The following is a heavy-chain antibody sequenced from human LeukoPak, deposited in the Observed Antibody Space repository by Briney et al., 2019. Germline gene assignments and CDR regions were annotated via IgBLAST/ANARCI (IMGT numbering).Heavy chain of an antibody. CDR3: AKGGGRDSSGYYASWDY. J-gene: IGHJ4*02. V-gene: IGHV3-64*01. Sequence: GGSLRLSCTASGFTFSSYAMHWVRQAPGKGLEYVSAISSNGGSTYYANFVKGRFTISRDNSKNTLYLQMGSLRAEDMAVYYCAKGGGRDSSGYYASWDYWGQGTLVTVSS. CDR1: GFTFSSYA. CDR2: ISSNGGST. D-gene: IGHD3-22*01.